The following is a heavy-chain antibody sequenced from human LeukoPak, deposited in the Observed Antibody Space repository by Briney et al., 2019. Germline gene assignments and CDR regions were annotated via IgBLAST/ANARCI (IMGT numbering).Heavy chain of an antibody. D-gene: IGHD3-3*01. CDR1: GGSISSGGYY. V-gene: IGHV4-30-4*08. J-gene: IGHJ5*02. CDR3: ARASYDFWSGYYTNNWFDP. CDR2: IYYSGST. Sequence: SETLSLTRTVSGGSISSGGYYWSWIRQPPGKGLEWIGYIYYSGSTYYNPSLKSRVTISVDTSKNQFSLKLSSVAAADTAVYYCARASYDFWSGYYTNNWFDPWGQGTLVTVSS.